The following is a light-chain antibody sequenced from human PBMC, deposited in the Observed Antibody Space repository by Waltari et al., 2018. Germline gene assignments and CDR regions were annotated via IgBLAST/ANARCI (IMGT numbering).Light chain of an antibody. Sequence: QSALTQPPSVSGSPGPSVTISFAGPSSDVGRYNRFSWYQQSPGTAPKVIIYDVTNRPTGVPDRFSASKSGNTASLTISGLQSEDEADYYCISYTPSDTYVFGTGTKVAVL. CDR1: SSDVGRYNR. J-gene: IGLJ1*01. CDR2: DVT. V-gene: IGLV2-18*02. CDR3: ISYTPSDTYV.